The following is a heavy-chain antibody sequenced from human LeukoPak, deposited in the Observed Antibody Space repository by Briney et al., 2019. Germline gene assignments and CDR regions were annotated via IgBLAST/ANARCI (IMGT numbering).Heavy chain of an antibody. CDR1: GFTFSSRG. D-gene: IGHD6-19*01. CDR2: ISVSGAMT. CDR3: VRDQQWLVPDY. Sequence: GGSLRLSCAGSGFTFSSRGMSWVRQPPGKGLQWVSGISVSGAMTYYVDSVKGRFIISRDNSKNAVYLQMNSLTTEDTAVYYCVRDQQWLVPDYWGQGALVTVSS. V-gene: IGHV3-23*01. J-gene: IGHJ4*02.